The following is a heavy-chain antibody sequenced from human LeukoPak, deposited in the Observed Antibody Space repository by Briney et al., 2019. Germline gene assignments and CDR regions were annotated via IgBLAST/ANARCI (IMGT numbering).Heavy chain of an antibody. J-gene: IGHJ4*02. Sequence: GGSLRLSCAASGFTFSSYAMHWVRQAPGKGLEWVAVISYDGSNKYYADSVKGRFTISRDNSKNTLYLQMNSLRAEDTAVYYCARDRLVGPSSGSPDYWGQGTLVTVSS. CDR3: ARDRLVGPSSGSPDY. CDR1: GFTFSSYA. D-gene: IGHD1-26*01. CDR2: ISYDGSNK. V-gene: IGHV3-30-3*01.